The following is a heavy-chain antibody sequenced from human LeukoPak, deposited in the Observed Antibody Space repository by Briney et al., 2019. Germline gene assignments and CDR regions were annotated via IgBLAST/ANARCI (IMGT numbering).Heavy chain of an antibody. CDR3: ARGLRYFDWFLGPNWFDP. J-gene: IGHJ5*02. D-gene: IGHD3-9*01. Sequence: SETLSLTCAVYGGSFSGYYWSWIRQPPGKGLEWIGEINHSGSTNYNPSLKSRVTISVDTSKNQFSLKLSSVTAADTAVYYCARGLRYFDWFLGPNWFDPWGQGTLVTVSS. CDR1: GGSFSGYY. CDR2: INHSGST. V-gene: IGHV4-34*01.